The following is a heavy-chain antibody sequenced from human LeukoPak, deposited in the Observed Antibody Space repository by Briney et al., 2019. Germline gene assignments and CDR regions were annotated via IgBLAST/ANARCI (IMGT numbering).Heavy chain of an antibody. V-gene: IGHV4-59*13. D-gene: IGHD5-18*01. CDR1: GGSISSYY. Sequence: SETLSLTCTVSGGSISSYYWSWIRQPPGKGLEWIAYIYYSGSTNYNPSLKSRVTISVDTSKNQFSPKLSSVTAADTAVYYCARDARGYSYIDYWGQGTLVTVSS. J-gene: IGHJ4*02. CDR2: IYYSGST. CDR3: ARDARGYSYIDY.